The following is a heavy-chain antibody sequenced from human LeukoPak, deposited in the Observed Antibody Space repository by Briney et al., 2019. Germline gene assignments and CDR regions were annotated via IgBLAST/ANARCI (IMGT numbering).Heavy chain of an antibody. CDR3: ARDLRREKRSDGYNFDLRY. V-gene: IGHV3-11*01. CDR2: ISSSVTTI. CDR1: GFTFSDYY. D-gene: IGHD5-24*01. J-gene: IGHJ4*02. Sequence: GGSLRLSCAASGFTFSDYYMRWVRQAAGKGREWVAYISSSVTTIYSTNSIKGPFTISRDNATNSLSLQMNRLRAEDTAVYYCARDLRREKRSDGYNFDLRYWGQGTLVTVSS.